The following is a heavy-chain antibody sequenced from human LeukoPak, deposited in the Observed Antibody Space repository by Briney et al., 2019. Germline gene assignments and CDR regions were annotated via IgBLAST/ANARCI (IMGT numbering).Heavy chain of an antibody. J-gene: IGHJ3*02. CDR2: IYHSGST. Sequence: PSETLSLTCAVSGGSISSGGYSWSWIRQPPGKGLEWIGYIYHSGSTYYNPSLKSRVTISVDRSKNQFSLKLSSVTAADTAVYYCARLLTDYDYVWGSYRVDAFDIWGQGTMVTVSS. CDR1: GGSISSGGYS. CDR3: ARLLTDYDYVWGSYRVDAFDI. D-gene: IGHD3-16*02. V-gene: IGHV4-30-2*01.